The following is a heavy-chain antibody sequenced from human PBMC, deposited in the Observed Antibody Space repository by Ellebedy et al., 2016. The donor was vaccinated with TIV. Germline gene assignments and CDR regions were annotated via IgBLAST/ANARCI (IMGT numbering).Heavy chain of an antibody. CDR3: AKVGEDYFTQAY. V-gene: IGHV3-23*01. J-gene: IGHJ4*02. CDR2: ISDTGGDT. CDR1: GFTFSSYA. D-gene: IGHD1-26*01. Sequence: GESLKISCAASGFTFSSYAMDWVRQAPGKGLEWVSAISDTGGDTYYSDSVKGRFTISRDNSKNTLYLQMNSLRAEDTAVYYCAKVGEDYFTQAYWGQGTLVTVSS.